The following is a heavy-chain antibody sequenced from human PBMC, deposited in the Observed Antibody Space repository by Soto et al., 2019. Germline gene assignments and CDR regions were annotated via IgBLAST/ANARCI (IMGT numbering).Heavy chain of an antibody. V-gene: IGHV4-31*03. D-gene: IGHD3-3*01. Sequence: SETLSLTCTVSGDSITSGVHYWSWIRQHPGKGLEWIGYIFYSGISYYNPSLRSRVTISVDTSKNQFSLTLSSVTAADTAVYYCARGGDVLRPWGQGTLVTVSS. CDR2: IFYSGIS. CDR1: GDSITSGVHY. CDR3: ARGGDVLRP. J-gene: IGHJ5*02.